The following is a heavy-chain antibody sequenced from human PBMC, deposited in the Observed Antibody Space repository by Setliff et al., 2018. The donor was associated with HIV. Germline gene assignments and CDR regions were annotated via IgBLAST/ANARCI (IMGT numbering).Heavy chain of an antibody. CDR1: GDSVNDRSYF. V-gene: IGHV4-39*07. CDR2: IYYSGST. CDR3: ARDDDKLFDY. J-gene: IGHJ4*02. D-gene: IGHD3-22*01. Sequence: SETLSLTCTVSGDSVNDRSYFWGWIRQPPGKGLEWIGSIYYSGSTYYNPSLKSRVTISVDTSKNQFSLRLSSVTAADTAVYYCARDDDKLFDYWGQGALVTVSS.